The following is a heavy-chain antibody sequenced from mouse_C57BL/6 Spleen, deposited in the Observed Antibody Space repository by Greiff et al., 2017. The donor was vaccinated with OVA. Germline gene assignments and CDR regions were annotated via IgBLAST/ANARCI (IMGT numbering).Heavy chain of an antibody. CDR2: ISSGSSTI. J-gene: IGHJ1*03. CDR1: GFTFSDYG. D-gene: IGHD2-13*01. V-gene: IGHV5-17*01. CDR3: ARDYGDHWYFDV. Sequence: EVMLVESGGGLVKPGGSLKLSCAASGFTFSDYGMHWVRQAPEKGLEWVAYISSGSSTIYYADTVKGRFTISRDNAKNTLFLQMTSLRSEDTAMYYCARDYGDHWYFDVWGTGTTVTVSS.